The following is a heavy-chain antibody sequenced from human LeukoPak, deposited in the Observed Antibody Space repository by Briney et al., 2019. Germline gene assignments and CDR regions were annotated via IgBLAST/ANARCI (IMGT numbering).Heavy chain of an antibody. CDR3: ARATYYYDSSGYLGPLPLDY. D-gene: IGHD3-22*01. Sequence: SETLSLTCTVSGGSISSYYWSWIRQPPGKGLERVGYIYYSGSTNYNPSLKSRVTISVDTSKNQFSLKLSSVTAADTAVYYCARATYYYDSSGYLGPLPLDYWGQGTLVTVSS. CDR1: GGSISSYY. V-gene: IGHV4-59*01. J-gene: IGHJ4*02. CDR2: IYYSGST.